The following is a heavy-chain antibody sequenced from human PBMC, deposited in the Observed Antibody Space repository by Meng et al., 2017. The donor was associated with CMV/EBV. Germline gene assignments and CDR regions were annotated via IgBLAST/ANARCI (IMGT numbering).Heavy chain of an antibody. CDR3: VRHFPDGNYGGIDS. Sequence: KVSCKASGYSFTTSWIAWVRQMPGKGLECMGIIYPGDADTRYNPLFQGQVTISADKSTSTAYLQWSSLKASDTAVYYCVRHFPDGNYGGIDSWGRGTLVTVSS. CDR2: IYPGDADT. D-gene: IGHD1-7*01. J-gene: IGHJ4*02. CDR1: GYSFTTSW. V-gene: IGHV5-51*01.